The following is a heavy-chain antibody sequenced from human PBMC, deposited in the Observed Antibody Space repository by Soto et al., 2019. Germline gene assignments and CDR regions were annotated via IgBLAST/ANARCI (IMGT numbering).Heavy chain of an antibody. V-gene: IGHV1-2*02. CDR3: ARPPAYDY. D-gene: IGHD2-2*01. CDR1: GYTFTAYY. Sequence: GASVKVSCKASGYTFTAYYMHWVRQAPGQGLEWMGWINPHSGGTSYAEKFQDRVTMTRDTSINTAYMELNSLTSDDTAVYYCARPPAYDYWGQGTLVTVSS. CDR2: INPHSGGT. J-gene: IGHJ4*02.